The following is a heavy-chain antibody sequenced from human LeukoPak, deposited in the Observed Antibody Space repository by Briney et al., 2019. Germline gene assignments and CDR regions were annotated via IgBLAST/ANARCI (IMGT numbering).Heavy chain of an antibody. D-gene: IGHD4-23*01. CDR1: GYSFNDYY. CDR2: ISPNSGGT. V-gene: IGHV1-2*02. J-gene: IGHJ4*02. Sequence: GASVKVSCKASGYSFNDYYIHWVRQAPGQGLEWMGWISPNSGGTNYAQNFQGRVTMTRDTSITTAYMELSGLTSDDTALYYCARNYGGTSKYFDYWGQGTLATVSS. CDR3: ARNYGGTSKYFDY.